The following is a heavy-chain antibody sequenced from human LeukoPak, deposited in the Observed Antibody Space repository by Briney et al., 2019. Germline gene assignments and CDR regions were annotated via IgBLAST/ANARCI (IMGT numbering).Heavy chain of an antibody. D-gene: IGHD3-9*01. CDR3: ATLFDWFRSYGMDV. Sequence: EASVTVSFTASGYTFTIYGISWVRQAPGQGLEWMGWISAYNGNTNYAQKLQGRVTITTDTSTSTAYMELRSLTSDATAVYYSATLFDWFRSYGMDVWGQGTPVTVSS. CDR2: ISAYNGNT. CDR1: GYTFTIYG. V-gene: IGHV1-18*01. J-gene: IGHJ6*02.